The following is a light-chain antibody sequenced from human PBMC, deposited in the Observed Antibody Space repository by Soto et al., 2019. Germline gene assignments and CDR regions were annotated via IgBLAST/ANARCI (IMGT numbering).Light chain of an antibody. CDR2: QAS. J-gene: IGKJ3*01. CDR1: QSISSW. Sequence: DIQMTQSPSTLSASVGDRVTITCRASQSISSWLAWFQQKPGKAPKLLICQASSLESGVPSRFSGSGSGTEFTLTISCLQPDDFATYYCQQYSNYLFTFGPGTNVDIK. CDR3: QQYSNYLFT. V-gene: IGKV1-5*03.